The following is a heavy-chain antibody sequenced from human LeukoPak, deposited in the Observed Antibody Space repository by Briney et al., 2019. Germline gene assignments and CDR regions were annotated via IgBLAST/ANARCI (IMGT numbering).Heavy chain of an antibody. D-gene: IGHD3-10*01. CDR1: GGSISSYY. CDR3: ARGDGSVIY. V-gene: IGHV4-59*08. CDR2: IYYSGNT. Sequence: KPSETLSLTCTVSGGSISSYYWSWIRQPPGKGLEWIGYIYYSGNTNYNPSLRSRVTISVDTSKNHFSLKLSSVTAADTAVCYCARGDGSVIYWGQGTLVTVSS. J-gene: IGHJ4*02.